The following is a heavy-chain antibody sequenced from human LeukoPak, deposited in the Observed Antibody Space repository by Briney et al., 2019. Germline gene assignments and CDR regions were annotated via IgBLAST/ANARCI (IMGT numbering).Heavy chain of an antibody. CDR3: ARGMGITIFGVVIIQAFDY. V-gene: IGHV1-18*01. CDR1: GYTFTSYG. D-gene: IGHD3-3*01. J-gene: IGHJ4*02. CDR2: ISAYNGNT. Sequence: ASVKVSLKASGYTFTSYGISWVRQAPGQGLEWMGWISAYNGNTNYAQKLQGRVTMTTDTSTSTAYMELRSLRSDDTAVYYCARGMGITIFGVVIIQAFDYWGQGTLVTVSS.